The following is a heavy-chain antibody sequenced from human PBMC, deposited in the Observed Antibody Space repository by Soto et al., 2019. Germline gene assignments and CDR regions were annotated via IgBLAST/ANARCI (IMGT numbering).Heavy chain of an antibody. CDR3: AKVLSDRGYYFYGMDV. CDR1: GFTFRSYG. J-gene: IGHJ6*02. CDR2: ISYDGSDR. V-gene: IGHV3-30*18. D-gene: IGHD3-16*02. Sequence: QVQLVESGGGVVQPGRSLRLSCAASGFTFRSYGMHWVRQAPGKGLEWVAGISYDGSDRYYADSVKGRFTISRDNSKNTLYLQMNSLRAEDTAVYYWAKVLSDRGYYFYGMDVWGQATTVTVSS.